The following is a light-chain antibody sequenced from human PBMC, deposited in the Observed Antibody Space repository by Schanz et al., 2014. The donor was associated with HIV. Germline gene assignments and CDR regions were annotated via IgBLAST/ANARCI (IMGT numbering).Light chain of an antibody. J-gene: IGKJ3*01. V-gene: IGKV1-5*03. Sequence: DIQMTQPPSTLSASIGDRVTITCRASQSIGSWLAWYQQKPGKAPKLLIYKASTLESGVPSRFSGSGSGTEFSLTISGLQPDDFGTYYCQQYNDYPLTFGPGTRVDL. CDR3: QQYNDYPLT. CDR1: QSIGSW. CDR2: KAS.